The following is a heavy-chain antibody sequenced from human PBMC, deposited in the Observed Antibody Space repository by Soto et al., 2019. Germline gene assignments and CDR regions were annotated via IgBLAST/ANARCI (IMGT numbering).Heavy chain of an antibody. D-gene: IGHD1-26*01. V-gene: IGHV3-33*01. CDR2: IWYDGSNK. CDR1: GFTFSSYG. Sequence: QVQLVESGGGVVQPGRSLRLSCAASGFTFSSYGMHWVRQAPGKGLEWVAVIWYDGSNKYYADSVKGRFTISRDNSKNTLYLQMNSLRAEDTAVYYCARENSGSYYLDTFDYWGQGTLVTVSS. J-gene: IGHJ4*02. CDR3: ARENSGSYYLDTFDY.